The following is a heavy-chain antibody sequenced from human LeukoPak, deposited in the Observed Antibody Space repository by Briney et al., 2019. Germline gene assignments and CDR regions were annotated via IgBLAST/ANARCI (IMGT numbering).Heavy chain of an antibody. D-gene: IGHD6-19*01. J-gene: IGHJ4*02. CDR3: AKDSSASGWYGFFDY. CDR2: ISGSGGST. V-gene: IGHV3-23*01. Sequence: GGSLRLSCAASGFTFSSYAMSWVRQAPGKGLEWVSAISGSGGSTYYADSVKGRFTISRDNSKNTLYLQMNTLRAEDTAVYYCAKDSSASGWYGFFDYWGQGTLVTVSS. CDR1: GFTFSSYA.